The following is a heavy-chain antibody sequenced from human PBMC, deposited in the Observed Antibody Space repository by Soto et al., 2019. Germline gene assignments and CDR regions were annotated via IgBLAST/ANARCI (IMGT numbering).Heavy chain of an antibody. D-gene: IGHD6-19*01. V-gene: IGHV3-33*01. J-gene: IGHJ4*02. Sequence: GGSLRLSCAASGFTFSSYGMHWVRQAPGKGLEWVAVIWYDGSNKYYADSVKGRFTISRDNSKNTLYLQMNSLRAEDTAVYYSARDPPYSSGWYYFDYWGQGTLVTVSS. CDR3: ARDPPYSSGWYYFDY. CDR1: GFTFSSYG. CDR2: IWYDGSNK.